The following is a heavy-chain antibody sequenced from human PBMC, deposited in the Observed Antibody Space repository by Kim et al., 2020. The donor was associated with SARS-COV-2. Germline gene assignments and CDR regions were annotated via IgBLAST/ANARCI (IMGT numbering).Heavy chain of an antibody. CDR1: GFTFSSYS. CDR3: ASMGELRPFDY. D-gene: IGHD1-26*01. Sequence: GGSLRLSCAASGFTFSSYSMNWVRQAPGKGLEWVSSISSSSSYIYYADSVKGRFTISRDNAKNSLYLQMNSLRAEDTAVYYCASMGELRPFDYWGQGTLVTVSS. J-gene: IGHJ4*02. V-gene: IGHV3-21*01. CDR2: ISSSSSYI.